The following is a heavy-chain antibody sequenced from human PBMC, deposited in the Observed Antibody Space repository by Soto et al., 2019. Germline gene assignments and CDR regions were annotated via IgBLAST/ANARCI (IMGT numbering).Heavy chain of an antibody. CDR1: GYTFTSYD. D-gene: IGHD1-26*01. Sequence: QVPLVQSGAEVKKPGASVKVSCKASGYTFTSYDINWVRQATGQGLEWMGWMNPNSGNTGHAQKFQGRVTMTRNTSTSTADIELSSLRPEATAVYYCAREAHSAGSDYWGQGTLVTVSS. J-gene: IGHJ4*02. CDR3: AREAHSAGSDY. V-gene: IGHV1-8*01. CDR2: MNPNSGNT.